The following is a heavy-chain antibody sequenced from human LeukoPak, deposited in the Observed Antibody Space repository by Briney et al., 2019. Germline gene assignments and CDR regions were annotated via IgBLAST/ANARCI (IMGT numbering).Heavy chain of an antibody. CDR3: AKQYYYGSGSYYTYAFDI. V-gene: IGHV3-23*01. J-gene: IGHJ3*02. Sequence: GGSLRLSCAASGFTFSSYAMSWVRQAPGKGLEWVSAISGSGGSTYYADSVKGRFTISRDNSKNTLYPQLNSLRAEDTAVYYCAKQYYYGSGSYYTYAFDIWGQGTMVTVSS. CDR2: ISGSGGST. D-gene: IGHD3-10*01. CDR1: GFTFSSYA.